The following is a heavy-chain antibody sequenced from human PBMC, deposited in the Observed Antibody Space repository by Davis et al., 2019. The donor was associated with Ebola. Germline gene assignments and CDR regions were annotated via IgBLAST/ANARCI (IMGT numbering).Heavy chain of an antibody. Sequence: SETLSLTCTVSGGSISSNSYYWAWIRQPPGKGLEWIGSIYYRGSTYYNPSLKSRITISVDTSKNQFSLSLSSLTAADTAVYYCARRRLQFDFDSWGQGTLVTVS. V-gene: IGHV4-39*01. CDR1: GGSISSNSYY. CDR3: ARRRLQFDFDS. CDR2: IYYRGST. D-gene: IGHD5-24*01. J-gene: IGHJ4*02.